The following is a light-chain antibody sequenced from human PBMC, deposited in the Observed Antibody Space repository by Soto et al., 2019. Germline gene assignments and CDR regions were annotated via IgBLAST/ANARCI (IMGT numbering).Light chain of an antibody. V-gene: IGKV3-15*01. CDR2: DVS. Sequence: EIVMTQSPAILSVSPGERGTLSCRASQDIGTKLAWYQQKPGQAPSLLMYDVSTRASAAPARFSGSGSGSEFTLTISSLQSEDVAIYFCQQYYHWRTFGQGTKVDIK. CDR1: QDIGTK. CDR3: QQYYHWRT. J-gene: IGKJ1*01.